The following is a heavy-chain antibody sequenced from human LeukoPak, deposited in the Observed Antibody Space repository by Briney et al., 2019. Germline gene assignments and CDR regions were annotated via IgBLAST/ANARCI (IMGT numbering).Heavy chain of an antibody. D-gene: IGHD4-23*01. J-gene: IGHJ4*02. CDR3: ARDYGGNHPFDY. CDR2: INPNSGGT. Sequence: ASVRVSCKASGYTFTGYYMHWVRQAPGQGLEWMGWINPNSGGTNYAQKFQGRVTMTRDTSISTAYMELSRLRSDDTAVYYCARDYGGNHPFDYWGQGTLVTVSS. V-gene: IGHV1-2*02. CDR1: GYTFTGYY.